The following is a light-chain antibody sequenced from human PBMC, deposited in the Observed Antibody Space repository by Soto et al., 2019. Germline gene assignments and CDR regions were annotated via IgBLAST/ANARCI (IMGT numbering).Light chain of an antibody. Sequence: SYELTQPPSVSVSPGQTASISCSGDKLGDTYASWYQLKPGQSPILVIYQDTKRPSGIPERFSGSNSGNTATLTISGTQAMDEADYYCQAWDSTTLYVFGTGTKLTVL. J-gene: IGLJ1*01. CDR3: QAWDSTTLYV. CDR2: QDT. CDR1: KLGDTY. V-gene: IGLV3-1*01.